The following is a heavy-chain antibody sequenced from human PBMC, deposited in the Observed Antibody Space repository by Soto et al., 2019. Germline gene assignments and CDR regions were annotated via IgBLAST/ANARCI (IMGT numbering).Heavy chain of an antibody. CDR3: ARLRLGELSLFDY. CDR2: IYYSGST. V-gene: IGHV4-31*03. Sequence: QVQLQESGPGLVKPSQTRSLTCTVSGGSISSGGYYWSWIRQHPGKGLEWIGYIYYSGSTYYNPSLKSRVTISVDTSKNQFSLKLSSVTAADTAVYYCARLRLGELSLFDYWGQGTLVTVSS. J-gene: IGHJ4*02. CDR1: GGSISSGGYY. D-gene: IGHD3-16*02.